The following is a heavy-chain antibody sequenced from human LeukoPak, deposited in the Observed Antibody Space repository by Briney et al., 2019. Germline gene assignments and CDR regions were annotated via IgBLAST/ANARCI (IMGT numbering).Heavy chain of an antibody. CDR2: ISSSGSII. CDR1: GFTFSRYE. J-gene: IGHJ4*02. V-gene: IGHV3-48*03. D-gene: IGHD4-17*01. CDR3: ARDLGMTDGDYVSYFDY. Sequence: GGSLRLSCAASGFTFSRYELNWSRQAPEKGLEWVSYISSSGSIIYYADSVKGRFTISRDNAKNSLYLQMNSLRAEDTALYYCARDLGMTDGDYVSYFDYWGQGTLVTVSS.